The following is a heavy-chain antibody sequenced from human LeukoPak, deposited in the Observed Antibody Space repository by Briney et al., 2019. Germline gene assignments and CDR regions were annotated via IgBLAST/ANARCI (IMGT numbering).Heavy chain of an antibody. V-gene: IGHV3-21*01. Sequence: GGSLRLSCAASGFTFSSYGMHWVRQAPGKGLEWVSAISGSGGSTYYADSVKGRFTISRDNAKNSLYLQMNSLRAEDTAVYYCARDLGEGAGPAYYYGMDVWGQGTTVTVSS. J-gene: IGHJ6*02. D-gene: IGHD2-2*01. CDR1: GFTFSSYG. CDR3: ARDLGEGAGPAYYYGMDV. CDR2: ISGSGGST.